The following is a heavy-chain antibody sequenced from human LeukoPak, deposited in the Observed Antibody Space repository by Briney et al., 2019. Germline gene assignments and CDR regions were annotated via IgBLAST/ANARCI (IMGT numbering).Heavy chain of an antibody. CDR3: AGEKFEI. Sequence: GGSLRVSCAASGFSFTKYAMDWVRQAPGKGLEWVAIISKDGSMRYYADSVKGRFTVSRDNSNNAVYLQMNSLKSEDTAVYYCAGEKFEIWGQGTMVTVSA. CDR2: ISKDGSMR. J-gene: IGHJ3*02. CDR1: GFSFTKYA. V-gene: IGHV3-30*04.